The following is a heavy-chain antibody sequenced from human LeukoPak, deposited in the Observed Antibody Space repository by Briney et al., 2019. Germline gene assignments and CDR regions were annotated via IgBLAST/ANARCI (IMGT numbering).Heavy chain of an antibody. V-gene: IGHV3-23*01. CDR3: ARVVLLGEYCTSTSCLGAFDI. J-gene: IGHJ3*02. D-gene: IGHD2-2*01. Sequence: PGGSLRLSCAASGFTFSSYAMGWVRQAPGKGLEWVSGITGSGDTTYYADSVKGRFTISRDNSKNTLYLQMNSLRAEDTAVYYCARVVLLGEYCTSTSCLGAFDIWGQGTMVTVSS. CDR2: ITGSGDTT. CDR1: GFTFSSYA.